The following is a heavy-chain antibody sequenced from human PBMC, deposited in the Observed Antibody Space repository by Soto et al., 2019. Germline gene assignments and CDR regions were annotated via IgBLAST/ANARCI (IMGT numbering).Heavy chain of an antibody. Sequence: GGCMRLCRAASVVIFSTYSMNWVRQAPGKGLEWVASISRSGSYINYADSLKGRFTISRDDAKNSLYLQMNSLRAEDTAVYYCARVSGSYSGNKLIDYWGQGTLVTVSS. CDR3: ARVSGSYSGNKLIDY. CDR1: VVIFSTYS. CDR2: ISRSGSYI. V-gene: IGHV3-21*01. J-gene: IGHJ4*02. D-gene: IGHD1-26*01.